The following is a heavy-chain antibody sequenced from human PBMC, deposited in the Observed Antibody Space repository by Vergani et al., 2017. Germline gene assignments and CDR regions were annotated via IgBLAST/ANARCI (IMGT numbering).Heavy chain of an antibody. D-gene: IGHD6-25*01. CDR1: GGSISSSNW. V-gene: IGHV4-4*02. CDR2: IYYSGST. J-gene: IGHJ4*02. Sequence: QVQLQESGPGLVKPSGTLSLTCAVSGGSISSSNWWSWVRQPPGKGLEWIGYIYYSGSTYYNPSLKSRVTISVDTSKNQFSLKLSSVTAADTAVYYCARDRGIAAPFDYWGQGTLVTVSS. CDR3: ARDRGIAAPFDY.